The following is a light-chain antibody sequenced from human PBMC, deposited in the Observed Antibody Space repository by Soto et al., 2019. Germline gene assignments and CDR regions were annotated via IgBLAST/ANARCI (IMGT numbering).Light chain of an antibody. CDR2: DAS. J-gene: IGKJ1*01. CDR1: QSVSSY. CDR3: QQYGSSGT. V-gene: IGKV3-11*01. Sequence: EIVLTQSPATLSLSPGERATRSCRASQSVSSYLAWYQQKPGQAPRLLIYDASNRATGIPARFSGSGSGTDFTLTISSIEPEDFAVYYCQQYGSSGTFGQGTKV.